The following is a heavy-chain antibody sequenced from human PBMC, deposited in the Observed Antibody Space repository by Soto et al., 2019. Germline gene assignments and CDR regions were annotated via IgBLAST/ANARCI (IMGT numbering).Heavy chain of an antibody. CDR3: AKDSPRGSGYYYYGMEV. J-gene: IGHJ6*02. Sequence: QVQLVESGGGVVQPGRSLRLSCAASGFTFSSYGMHWVRQAPGKGLEWVAVISYDGSNKYYADSVKGRFTISRDNSKNTLYLQMNSLRAEDTAVYYCAKDSPRGSGYYYYGMEVWGQGTTVTVSS. CDR1: GFTFSSYG. CDR2: ISYDGSNK. D-gene: IGHD3-10*01. V-gene: IGHV3-30*18.